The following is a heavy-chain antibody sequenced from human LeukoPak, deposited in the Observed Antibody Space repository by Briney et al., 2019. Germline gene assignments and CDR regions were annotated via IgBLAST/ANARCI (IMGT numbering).Heavy chain of an antibody. CDR3: ARGKRMTTVVSLTVDC. D-gene: IGHD4-23*01. Sequence: PSQTLSLACNVSGGSVGRGDYYWSWIRQPPGKGLEWIGYIYYSGSTYYNPSLKSRVTISVDTSKNQFSLRLSSVTAADTAVYYCARGKRMTTVVSLTVDCWGQGTLVTVSS. V-gene: IGHV4-30-4*08. J-gene: IGHJ4*02. CDR1: GGSVGRGDYY. CDR2: IYYSGST.